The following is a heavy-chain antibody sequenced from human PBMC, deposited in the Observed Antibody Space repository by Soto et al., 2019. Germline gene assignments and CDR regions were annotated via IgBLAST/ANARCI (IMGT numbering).Heavy chain of an antibody. V-gene: IGHV4-59*01. CDR2: IYCSGST. D-gene: IGHD6-19*01. J-gene: IGHJ6*02. CDR1: AGSISSYY. CDR3: ARDSGGFRTPYGMDV. Sequence: SQTLSLTCTVSAGSISSYYWSWIRQPPGKGLEWIGYIYCSGSTNYDPSLKSRVTISVDTSKNQFSLKLSSVTAADTAVYYCARDSGGFRTPYGMDVWGQGTTVTVSS.